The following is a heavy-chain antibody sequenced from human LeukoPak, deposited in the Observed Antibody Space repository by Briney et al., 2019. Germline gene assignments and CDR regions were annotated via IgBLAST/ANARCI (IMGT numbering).Heavy chain of an antibody. CDR1: GGSISSYY. V-gene: IGHV4-59*01. J-gene: IGHJ4*02. Sequence: PSETLSLTCTVSGGSISSYYWSWIRQPPGKGVEWIGYIYYSGSTNYNPSLKSRVTISVDTSKNQFSLKLSSVTAADTAVYYCARVLRLDGYYFDYWGQGTLVTVSS. D-gene: IGHD3-9*01. CDR2: IYYSGST. CDR3: ARVLRLDGYYFDY.